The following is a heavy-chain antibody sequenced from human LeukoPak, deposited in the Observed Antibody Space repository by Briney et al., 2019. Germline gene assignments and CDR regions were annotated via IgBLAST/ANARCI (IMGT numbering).Heavy chain of an antibody. D-gene: IGHD6-25*01. V-gene: IGHV1-18*04. J-gene: IGHJ3*02. CDR1: GYSFINYG. Sequence: ASVKVSCKASGYSFINYGISWVRQAPGQGLEWMGWISAYNGNTNYAQKLQGRVTMTTDTSTSTAYMELRSLRSDDTAVYYCARGKKYIAAEAFDIWGQGTMVTVSS. CDR2: ISAYNGNT. CDR3: ARGKKYIAAEAFDI.